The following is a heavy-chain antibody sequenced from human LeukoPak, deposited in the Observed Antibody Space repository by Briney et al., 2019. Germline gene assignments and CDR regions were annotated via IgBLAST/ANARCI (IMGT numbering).Heavy chain of an antibody. V-gene: IGHV4-59*08. J-gene: IGHJ4*02. CDR1: GGSMINYF. CDR2: IYYSGST. Sequence: KPSETLSPTCTVSGGSMINYFWFWIRQPPGKGLEWIGFIYYSGSTSYNPSLMSRVTISVDTSKDQFSLSLSSVTVADTAVYYCARYDSSWYALDYWGQGTLVTVSS. CDR3: ARYDSSWYALDY. D-gene: IGHD6-13*01.